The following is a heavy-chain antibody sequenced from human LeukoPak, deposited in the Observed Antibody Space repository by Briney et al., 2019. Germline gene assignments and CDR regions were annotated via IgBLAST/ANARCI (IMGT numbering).Heavy chain of an antibody. CDR3: ASEILGYYYGMDV. D-gene: IGHD2-15*01. CDR2: ISSSSSYI. V-gene: IGHV3-21*01. CDR1: GFTFSSYS. Sequence: GGSLRLSCAASGFTFSSYSMNWVRQAPGKGLEWVSSISSSSSYIYYADSVKGRFTISRDNAKNSLYLQMNSLRAEDTAVYYCASEILGYYYGMDVRGRGNTNTVS. J-gene: IGHJ6*01.